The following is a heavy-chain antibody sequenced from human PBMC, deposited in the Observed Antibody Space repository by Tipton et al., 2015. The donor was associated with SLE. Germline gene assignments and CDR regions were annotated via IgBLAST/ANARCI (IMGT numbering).Heavy chain of an antibody. J-gene: IGHJ4*02. V-gene: IGHV4-39*01. CDR1: GGSISSSSYY. CDR2: IYYSGST. D-gene: IGHD3-3*01. Sequence: TLSLTCTVSGGSISSSSYYWGWIRQPPGKGLEWIGSIYYSGSTYYNPPLKSRVTISVDTSKNQFSLKLSSVTAADTAVYYCANQYYDFWSGYSLYWGQGTLVTVSS. CDR3: ANQYYDFWSGYSLY.